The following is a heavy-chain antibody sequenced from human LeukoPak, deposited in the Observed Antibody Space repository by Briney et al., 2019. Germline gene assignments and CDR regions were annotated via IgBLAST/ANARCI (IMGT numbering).Heavy chain of an antibody. V-gene: IGHV1-8*03. CDR3: ARGANIAARPHPIDYYYYYMDV. CDR1: GYTFTSYY. CDR2: MNPNSYNK. J-gene: IGHJ6*03. D-gene: IGHD6-6*01. Sequence: GASVKVSRQASGYTFTSYYINWVRQATGQGLEWMGWMNPNSYNKRYAQKFQGRLTIIRNTSISTAYMELSSLRSEDTAVYYCARGANIAARPHPIDYYYYYMDVWGKGTTVTVSS.